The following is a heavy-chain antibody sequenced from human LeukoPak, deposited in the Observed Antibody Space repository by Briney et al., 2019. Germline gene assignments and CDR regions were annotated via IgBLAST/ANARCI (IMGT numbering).Heavy chain of an antibody. CDR1: GFTFSSYS. J-gene: IGHJ4*02. D-gene: IGHD2-2*01. Sequence: KAGGSLRLSCAASGFTFSSYSMSWVRQAPGKGLEWVSSISSSSSYIYYADSVKGRFTISRDNAKNSLYLQMNSLRAEDTAVYYCASGASQDEWYQLLFYHFDYWGQGTLVTVSS. V-gene: IGHV3-21*01. CDR2: ISSSSSYI. CDR3: ASGASQDEWYQLLFYHFDY.